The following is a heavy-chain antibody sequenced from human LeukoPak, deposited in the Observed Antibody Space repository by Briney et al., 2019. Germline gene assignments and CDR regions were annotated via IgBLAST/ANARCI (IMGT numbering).Heavy chain of an antibody. V-gene: IGHV4-59*01. D-gene: IGHD1-26*01. CDR3: ARGRSNYYGMDV. J-gene: IGHJ6*02. Sequence: SETLSLTCSVSDGSINSYYWNWIRRPPGKGLEWIGYIYYNGNTNYSPSLKSRVTMSVDTSKNLFSLKVSSVTAADTAVHYCARGRSNYYGMDVWGQGTTVTVSS. CDR2: IYYNGNT. CDR1: DGSINSYY.